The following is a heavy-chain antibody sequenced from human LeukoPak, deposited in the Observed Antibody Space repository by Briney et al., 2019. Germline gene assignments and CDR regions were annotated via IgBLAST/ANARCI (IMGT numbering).Heavy chain of an antibody. V-gene: IGHV3-21*01. D-gene: IGHD3-3*01. CDR1: GFTFSSYA. CDR2: ISSSSSYI. J-gene: IGHJ5*02. Sequence: GGSLRLPCAASGFTFSSYAMSWVRQAPGKGLEWVSSISSSSSYIYYADSVKGRFTISRDNAKNSLYLQMNSLRAEDTAVYYCAYDFWSGYDSPGVDPWGQGTLVTVSS. CDR3: AYDFWSGYDSPGVDP.